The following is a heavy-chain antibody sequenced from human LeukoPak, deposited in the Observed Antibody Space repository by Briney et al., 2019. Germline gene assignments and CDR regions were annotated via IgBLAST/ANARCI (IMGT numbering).Heavy chain of an antibody. CDR1: GFTFSTYT. D-gene: IGHD1-26*01. CDR2: ISGSDGTT. V-gene: IGHV3-23*01. Sequence: PGGSLRLSCAASGFTFSTYTMHWVRQAPGKGLEWVSGISGSDGTTYYADSVKGRFTISRDNSKNTLYLQMNSLRADDTALYYCVKKGPVIVGVTYFDYWGQGTLVTVSS. J-gene: IGHJ4*02. CDR3: VKKGPVIVGVTYFDY.